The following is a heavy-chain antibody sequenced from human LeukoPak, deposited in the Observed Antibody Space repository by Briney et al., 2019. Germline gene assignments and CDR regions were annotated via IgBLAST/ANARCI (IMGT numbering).Heavy chain of an antibody. J-gene: IGHJ4*02. CDR1: GYTFTVYY. V-gene: IGHV1-2*06. CDR3: ARDRLTMVRGVIINPLDY. Sequence: ASVKVSCKASGYTFTVYYMHWVRQAPGQGLEWMGRINPNSGGTNYAQKFQGRVTMTRDTSISTAYMELSRLRSDDTAVYYCARDRLTMVRGVIINPLDYWGQGTLVTVSS. CDR2: INPNSGGT. D-gene: IGHD3-10*01.